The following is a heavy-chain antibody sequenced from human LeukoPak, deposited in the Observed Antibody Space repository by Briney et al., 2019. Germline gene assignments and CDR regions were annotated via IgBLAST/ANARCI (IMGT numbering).Heavy chain of an antibody. CDR3: ARELDYDFWSGYETTISDY. D-gene: IGHD3-3*01. V-gene: IGHV1-18*01. CDR1: GYTFTSYG. Sequence: ASVKVSCKASGYTFTSYGISWVRQAPGQGLEGMGWISAYNGNTNYAQKLQGRVTITTDTSTSTAYMELRSLRSDDTAVYYWARELDYDFWSGYETTISDYWGQGTLVTVSS. CDR2: ISAYNGNT. J-gene: IGHJ4*02.